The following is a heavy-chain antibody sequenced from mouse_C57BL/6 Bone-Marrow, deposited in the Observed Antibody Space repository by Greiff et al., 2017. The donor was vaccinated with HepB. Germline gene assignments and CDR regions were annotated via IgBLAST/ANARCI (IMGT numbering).Heavy chain of an antibody. D-gene: IGHD2-4*01. Sequence: EVKLMESGGCLVKPGGSLKLSCAASGFTFSDYGMHWVRQAPEKGLEWVAYISSGSSTIYYADTVKGRFTISRDNAKNTLFLQMTSLRSEDTAMYYCARAYRDYPYYYAMDYWGQGASVTVSS. CDR3: ARAYRDYPYYYAMDY. CDR1: GFTFSDYG. CDR2: ISSGSSTI. J-gene: IGHJ4*01. V-gene: IGHV5-17*01.